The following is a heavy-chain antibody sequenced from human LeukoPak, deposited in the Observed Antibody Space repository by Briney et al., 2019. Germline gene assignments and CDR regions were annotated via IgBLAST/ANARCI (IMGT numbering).Heavy chain of an antibody. Sequence: PSETLSLTCTVSGGSISSYYWSWIRQPPGKGLEWIGYIYYSGSTNYNPSLKSRVTISVDTSKNQFSLKLRSVTAADTAVYYCARGDSSGYYGLLYYFDYWGQGTLVTVSS. CDR3: ARGDSSGYYGLLYYFDY. J-gene: IGHJ4*02. V-gene: IGHV4-59*08. CDR1: GGSISSYY. CDR2: IYYSGST. D-gene: IGHD3-22*01.